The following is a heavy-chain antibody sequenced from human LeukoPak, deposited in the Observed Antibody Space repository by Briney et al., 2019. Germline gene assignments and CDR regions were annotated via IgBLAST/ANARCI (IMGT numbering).Heavy chain of an antibody. D-gene: IGHD4-17*01. CDR1: GYTFTGYY. Sequence: ASVKVFCKASGYTFTGYYMHWVRQAPGQGLEWMGWINPNSGGTNYAQKFQGRVTMTRDTSISTAYMELSRLRSDDTAVYYCAVGTDYGDFVFDYWGQGTLVTVSS. CDR3: AVGTDYGDFVFDY. V-gene: IGHV1-2*02. CDR2: INPNSGGT. J-gene: IGHJ4*02.